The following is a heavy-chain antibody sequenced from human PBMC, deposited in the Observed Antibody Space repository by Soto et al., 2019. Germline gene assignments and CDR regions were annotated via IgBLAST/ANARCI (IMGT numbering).Heavy chain of an antibody. CDR3: ARSFPSSPNYYDSSDSAWWFDP. Sequence: QISLQESGLMLLKHTQTLTLTCTFSGFSLSTSGVGVGWIRQPPGKALEWLALIFWNDDKRYSPSLKSRLSSTKDTSKYQVVLTMINMGPVDTGTYYCARSFPSSPNYYDSSDSAWWFDPWAPGALVTVSS. CDR1: GFSLSTSGVG. V-gene: IGHV2-5*01. D-gene: IGHD3-22*01. CDR2: IFWNDDK. J-gene: IGHJ5*02.